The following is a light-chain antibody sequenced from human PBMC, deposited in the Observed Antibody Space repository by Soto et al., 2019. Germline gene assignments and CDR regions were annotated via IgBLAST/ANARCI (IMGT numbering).Light chain of an antibody. V-gene: IGKV2-30*02. J-gene: IGKJ5*01. CDR2: KVS. CDR3: MQATHWPIT. CDR1: QSLVHSDGIAY. Sequence: SLPVTLGQPASISCRSNQSLVHSDGIAYFSWFQQRPGRSPRRLIYKVSNRDSGVPARFSGSGSGTDFALKISRVEAEDVGVYYCMQATHWPITFGQGTRLEIK.